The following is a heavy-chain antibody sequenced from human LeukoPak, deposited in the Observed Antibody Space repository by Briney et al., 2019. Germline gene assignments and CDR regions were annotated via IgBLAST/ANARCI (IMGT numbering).Heavy chain of an antibody. V-gene: IGHV3-48*03. CDR2: ISSSGNTI. CDR3: ARGPPNYYDSSGYFYL. D-gene: IGHD3-22*01. Sequence: GGSLRLSCAASGFTFNNFEMNWVRQAPGKGLEWVSYISSSGNTIYYADSVKGRFTISRDNAKNSLYLQMNSLRAEDTALYFCARGPPNYYDSSGYFYLWGQGTLATVSS. CDR1: GFTFNNFE. J-gene: IGHJ4*02.